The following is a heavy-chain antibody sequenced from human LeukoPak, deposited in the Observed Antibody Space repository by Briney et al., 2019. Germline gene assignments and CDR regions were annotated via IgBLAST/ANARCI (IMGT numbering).Heavy chain of an antibody. CDR1: GYTFTTYD. D-gene: IGHD1-14*01. CDR2: MNPNNGDT. J-gene: IGHJ6*02. CDR3: ARVVYGNYYYYGMDV. V-gene: IGHV1-8*01. Sequence: GASVKVSCKASGYTFTTYDVNWVRQATGQGLEWMGWMNPNNGDTGYAQKFQGRVTMTRNTSISTAYMELSSLRSEDTAVYYCARVVYGNYYYYGMDVWGQGTTVTVSS.